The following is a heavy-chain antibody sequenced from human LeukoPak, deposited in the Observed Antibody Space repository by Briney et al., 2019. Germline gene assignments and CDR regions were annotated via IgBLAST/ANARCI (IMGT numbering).Heavy chain of an antibody. D-gene: IGHD3-22*01. CDR1: GGSISSSSYY. CDR3: ARLGTGYDSSGYSIGWFDP. V-gene: IGHV4-39*01. CDR2: IYYSGST. J-gene: IGHJ5*02. Sequence: SPSETLSLTCTVSGGSISSSSYYWGWIRQPPGKGLEWIGSIYYSGSTYYNPPLKSRVTISVDTSKNQFSLRLSSVTAADTAVYYCARLGTGYDSSGYSIGWFDPWGQGTLVTVSS.